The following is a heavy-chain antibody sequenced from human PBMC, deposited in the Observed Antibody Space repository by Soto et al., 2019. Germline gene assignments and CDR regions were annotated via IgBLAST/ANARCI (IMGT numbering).Heavy chain of an antibody. J-gene: IGHJ4*02. Sequence: SETLSLTCTVSGDTITSFSWNWIRQSAGKGLEWIGRISTTGNTHYNPSLESRVTMPLDTSKNQFSMKRTSVTAADTAVYYCEGESGENWSYEAYWGQGTLVTVSS. CDR1: GDTITSFS. V-gene: IGHV4-4*07. CDR2: ISTTGNT. CDR3: EGESGENWSYEAY. D-gene: IGHD1-7*01.